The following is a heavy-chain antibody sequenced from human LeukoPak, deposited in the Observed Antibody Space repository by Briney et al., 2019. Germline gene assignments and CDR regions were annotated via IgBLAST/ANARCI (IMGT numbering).Heavy chain of an antibody. D-gene: IGHD5-12*01. CDR1: GGSISSYY. J-gene: IGHJ3*02. CDR3: ARDRSGYDGIDAFDI. Sequence: SETLSLTCTVSGGSISSYYWTWIRQPAGKGLEWIGRIYTSGSTNYNPSLKSPVTMSVDTSKNQFSLKLSSVTAADTAVYYCARDRSGYDGIDAFDIWGQGTMVTVS. V-gene: IGHV4-4*07. CDR2: IYTSGST.